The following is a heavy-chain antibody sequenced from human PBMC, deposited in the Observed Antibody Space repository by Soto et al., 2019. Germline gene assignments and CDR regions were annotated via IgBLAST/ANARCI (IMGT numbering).Heavy chain of an antibody. CDR3: ARLGRSLAGYCSGSSCYSHGFDI. CDR1: GFIFSSYW. J-gene: IGHJ3*02. Sequence: GGSLRLSCAASGFIFSSYWMSWVRQAPGKGLEWVANIKQDGSEKYYVDSVKGRFTISRDNAKNSLYLQMNSLRAEDTAVYYCARLGRSLAGYCSGSSCYSHGFDIWGQGTVVTVSS. V-gene: IGHV3-7*01. D-gene: IGHD2-15*01. CDR2: IKQDGSEK.